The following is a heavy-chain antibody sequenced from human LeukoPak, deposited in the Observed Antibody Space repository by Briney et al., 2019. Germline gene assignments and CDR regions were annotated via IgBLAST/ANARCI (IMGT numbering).Heavy chain of an antibody. J-gene: IGHJ6*03. D-gene: IGHD1-14*01. Sequence: GESLKISCKASGYDFNNYWVGWVRQMPGKGLEWMGIINPDDSKTTYSPSFHGQVTISADRSITTAYLQWSSLKASDTAMYYCARTGQSYYMDVWGKGTTVTVSS. CDR3: ARTGQSYYMDV. V-gene: IGHV5-51*01. CDR2: INPDDSKT. CDR1: GYDFNNYW.